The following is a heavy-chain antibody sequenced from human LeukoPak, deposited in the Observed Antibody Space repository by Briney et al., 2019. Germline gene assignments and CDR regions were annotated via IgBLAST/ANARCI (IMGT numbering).Heavy chain of an antibody. V-gene: IGHV1-24*01. CDR3: ATEKHVDIVATGEAFDL. CDR1: GYTLTELS. Sequence: ASVKVSCKFSGYTLTELSMHWVRQAPGKGLEWMGGFDPEDGETIYAQKFQGRVTMTEDTSSDTAYMKLSSLRSEDTAVYYCATEKHVDIVATGEAFDLWGQGTMVTVSS. D-gene: IGHD5-12*01. CDR2: FDPEDGET. J-gene: IGHJ3*01.